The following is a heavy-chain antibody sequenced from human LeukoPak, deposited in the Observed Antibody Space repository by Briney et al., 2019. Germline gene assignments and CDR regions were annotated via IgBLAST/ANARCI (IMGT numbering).Heavy chain of an antibody. CDR3: ARHMDYYDSSGFYFDI. J-gene: IGHJ3*02. D-gene: IGHD3-22*01. V-gene: IGHV4-59*08. CDR1: GGSISSYY. Sequence: PSETLSLTCTVSGGSISSYYWSWIRQPPGKGLECIGYIYYSGSTNYNPPLKSRVTISVDTSKNQFSLKLSSVTAADTAVYYCARHMDYYDSSGFYFDIWGQGTMVTVSS. CDR2: IYYSGST.